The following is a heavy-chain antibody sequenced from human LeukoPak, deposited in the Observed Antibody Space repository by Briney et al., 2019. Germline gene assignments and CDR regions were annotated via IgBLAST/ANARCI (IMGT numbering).Heavy chain of an antibody. V-gene: IGHV1-18*01. CDR2: ISAYNGNT. CDR3: ARDGGNSPDYYYYGMDV. Sequence: ASVKVSCKASGYTFTSYGISWVRQAPGQGLEGMGWISAYNGNTNYAQKLQGRVTMTTDTSTSTAYMELRSLRSDDTAVYYCARDGGNSPDYYYYGMDVWGQGTTVTVSS. CDR1: GYTFTSYG. D-gene: IGHD2-21*02. J-gene: IGHJ6*02.